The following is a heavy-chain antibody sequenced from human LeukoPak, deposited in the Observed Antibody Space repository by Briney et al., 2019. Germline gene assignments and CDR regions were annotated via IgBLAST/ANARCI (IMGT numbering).Heavy chain of an antibody. V-gene: IGHV1-69*04. Sequence: ASVKVSCKAPGGTFSSYAISWVRQAPGQGLEWMGRIIPILGIANYAQKFQGRVTITADKSTSTAYMELSSLRSEDTAVYYCAREPSIAAAGLDYWGQGTLVTVSS. CDR3: AREPSIAAAGLDY. CDR2: IIPILGIA. D-gene: IGHD6-13*01. J-gene: IGHJ4*02. CDR1: GGTFSSYA.